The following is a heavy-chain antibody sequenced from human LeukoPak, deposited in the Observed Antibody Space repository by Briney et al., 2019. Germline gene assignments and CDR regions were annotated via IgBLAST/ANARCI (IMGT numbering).Heavy chain of an antibody. V-gene: IGHV4-31*03. J-gene: IGHJ5*02. D-gene: IGHD5-18*01. CDR3: ARGAMGGANWFDP. Sequence: SETLSLTCTVSGGSISSGGYYWSWIRQHPGKGPEWIGYIHYNGNTYHNPSLKSRVTISVDTSKNQFSLKLSLRVTILRAVFYCARGAMGGANWFDPWGQGTLVTVSS. CDR1: GGSISSGGYY. CDR2: IHYNGNT.